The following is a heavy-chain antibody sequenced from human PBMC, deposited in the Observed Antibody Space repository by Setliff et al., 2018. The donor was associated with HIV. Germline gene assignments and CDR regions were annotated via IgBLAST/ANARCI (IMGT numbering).Heavy chain of an antibody. CDR3: AREVDYYDSSRYLLLYYFDS. V-gene: IGHV4-59*01. Sequence: SETLSLTCTVSGGSINTFYWTWIRQPPGKGLEWIGSIFYTGSTDYNPSLKSRVTISVVTSKNQFSLKLSSVTAADTAVYYCAREVDYYDSSRYLLLYYFDSWGQGTLVTVSS. CDR1: GGSINTFY. CDR2: IFYTGST. D-gene: IGHD3-22*01. J-gene: IGHJ4*02.